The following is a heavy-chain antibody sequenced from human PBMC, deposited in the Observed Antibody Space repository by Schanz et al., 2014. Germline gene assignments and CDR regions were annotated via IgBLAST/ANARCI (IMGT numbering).Heavy chain of an antibody. CDR2: INTGGGDT. Sequence: QVQVVQSGAELKKPGASVKVSCKASEYSFTSYSMHWVRQAPGQRLEWMGWINTGGGDTKYSQNFQGRVTMTTDTSTSTAYMALTDLRSDDTAVYYCARDRRFFDRDDLYYFDSWGQGTLVTVSS. CDR1: EYSFTSYS. V-gene: IGHV1-3*04. D-gene: IGHD3-3*01. CDR3: ARDRRFFDRDDLYYFDS. J-gene: IGHJ4*02.